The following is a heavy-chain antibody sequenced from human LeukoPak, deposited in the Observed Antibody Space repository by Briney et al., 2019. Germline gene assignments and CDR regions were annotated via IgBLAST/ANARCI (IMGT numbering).Heavy chain of an antibody. Sequence: GGSLRLSCAASGFTFSNYGIHWVRQAPGKGLEWVAIIRYDGSDKYYAEFVKGRFTISRDSSKNTVYLQMNSLRDEDTAVYYCAKSPYRGGSSWTEFDYWGQGTLVTVSS. CDR2: IRYDGSDK. D-gene: IGHD6-13*01. CDR1: GFTFSNYG. J-gene: IGHJ4*02. CDR3: AKSPYRGGSSWTEFDY. V-gene: IGHV3-30*02.